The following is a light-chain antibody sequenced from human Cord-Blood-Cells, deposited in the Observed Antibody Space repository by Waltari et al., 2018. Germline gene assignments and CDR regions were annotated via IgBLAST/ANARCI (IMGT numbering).Light chain of an antibody. CDR2: EGS. CDR3: CSYAGSSTFYV. Sequence: QSALTQPASVSGSPGQSITISCTGPSSDVGSYNLVSWYQQHPGKAPKLMIYEGSTRRAGVSNRFSGSKSGNTASLTISGLQAEDEADYYCCSYAGSSTFYVFGTGTKVTVL. V-gene: IGLV2-23*01. CDR1: SSDVGSYNL. J-gene: IGLJ1*01.